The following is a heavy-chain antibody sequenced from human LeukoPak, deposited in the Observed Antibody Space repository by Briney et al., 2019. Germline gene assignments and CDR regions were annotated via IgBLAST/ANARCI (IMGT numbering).Heavy chain of an antibody. V-gene: IGHV1-2*02. CDR3: ARGLAAALGYFDY. D-gene: IGHD2-15*01. CDR1: GYTFTGYY. CDR2: INPNSGGT. Sequence: ASVRVSCKAFGYTFTGYYMHWVRQAPGQGPEWMGWINPNSGGTNYAQKFQGRVTMTRDTSISTVYMELSRLRSDDTAVFYCARGLAAALGYFDYWGQGTLVTVSS. J-gene: IGHJ4*02.